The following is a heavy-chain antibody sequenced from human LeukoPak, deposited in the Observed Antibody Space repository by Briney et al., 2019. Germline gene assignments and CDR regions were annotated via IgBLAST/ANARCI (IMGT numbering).Heavy chain of an antibody. Sequence: SEALSLIWAVFCVSINSGTYHWGWIRQPPGKGLEWIGRIHYSGRTHYNPSLESRVTISVDTSQNPFSLKLRSVTAADTAVYYCARDSSGRNYYYYGMDVWAQGTTVTVSS. J-gene: IGHJ6*02. CDR1: CVSINSGTYH. D-gene: IGHD1-14*01. CDR2: IHYSGRT. CDR3: ARDSSGRNYYYYGMDV. V-gene: IGHV4-39*02.